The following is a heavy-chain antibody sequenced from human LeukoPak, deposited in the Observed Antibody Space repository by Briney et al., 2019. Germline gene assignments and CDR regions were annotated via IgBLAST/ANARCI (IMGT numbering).Heavy chain of an antibody. CDR1: GFTFDDYA. Sequence: PAGGSLRLSCAASGFTFDDYAMHWVRHAPGKGLEWVSGISWNSGSIGYADSVKGRFTISRDNAKNSLYLQMNSLRAEDTALYYCAKDTSSGYDWVPFGYWGQGTLVTVSS. V-gene: IGHV3-9*01. CDR3: AKDTSSGYDWVPFGY. D-gene: IGHD5-12*01. J-gene: IGHJ4*02. CDR2: ISWNSGSI.